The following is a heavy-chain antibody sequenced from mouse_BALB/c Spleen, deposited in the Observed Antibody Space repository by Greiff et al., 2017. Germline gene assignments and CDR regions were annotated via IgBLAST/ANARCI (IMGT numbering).Heavy chain of an antibody. D-gene: IGHD4-1*02. Sequence: EVKVVESGGGLVQPGGSLKLSCAASGFTFSSYGMSWVRQTPDKRLELVATINSNGGSTYYPDSVKGRFTISRDNAKNTLYLQMSSLKSEDTAMYYCARWDSTGFDYWGQGTTLTVSS. J-gene: IGHJ2*01. V-gene: IGHV5-6-3*01. CDR3: ARWDSTGFDY. CDR1: GFTFSSYG. CDR2: INSNGGST.